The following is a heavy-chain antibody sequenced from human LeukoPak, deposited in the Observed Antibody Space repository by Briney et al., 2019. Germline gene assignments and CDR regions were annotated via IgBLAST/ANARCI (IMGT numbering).Heavy chain of an antibody. J-gene: IGHJ3*02. V-gene: IGHV3-21*01. CDR1: GGSFSGYY. CDR2: ISSSSSYI. Sequence: ETLSLTCAVYGGSFSGYYWSWIRQPPGKGLEWVSSISSSSSYIYYADSVKGRFTISRDNAKNSLYLQMNSLRAEDTAVYYCARDIGYCSGGSCYAFDIWGQGTMVTVSS. CDR3: ARDIGYCSGGSCYAFDI. D-gene: IGHD2-15*01.